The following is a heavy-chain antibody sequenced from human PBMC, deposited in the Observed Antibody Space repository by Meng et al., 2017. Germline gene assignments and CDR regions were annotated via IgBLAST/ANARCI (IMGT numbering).Heavy chain of an antibody. CDR1: GFYFKNAW. J-gene: IGHJ4*02. D-gene: IGHD1-26*01. Sequence: EVTLVESGGYLVKPVGSLGLVWAASGFYFKNAWMSWVRQAPGKGLEWVGRIKSNTDGGTAEYAAPVTGRFTISRDDSKSTLYLQMSGLRIDDTGVYYCTWDDKAVSDYWGQGTLVTVSS. CDR3: TWDDKAVSDY. CDR2: IKSNTDGGTA. V-gene: IGHV3-15*01.